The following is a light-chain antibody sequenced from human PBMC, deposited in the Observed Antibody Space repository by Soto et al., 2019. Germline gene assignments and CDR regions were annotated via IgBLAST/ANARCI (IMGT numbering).Light chain of an antibody. CDR1: SSDVGGYNY. CDR2: DVS. J-gene: IGLJ1*01. Sequence: QSALTQPRSVSGAPGQSVTISCTGTSSDVGGYNYVSWYQQHPGKAPKLMIYDVSKRPSGVPDRFSGSKSGNTACLTISGLQAKDEADYYCCSYAGSYTYVFGTGTKVTVL. V-gene: IGLV2-11*01. CDR3: CSYAGSYTYV.